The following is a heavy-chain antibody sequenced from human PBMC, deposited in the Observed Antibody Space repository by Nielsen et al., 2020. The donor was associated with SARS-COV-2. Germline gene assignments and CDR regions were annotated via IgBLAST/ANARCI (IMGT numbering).Heavy chain of an antibody. Sequence: GGSLRLSCAASGFTFSNYWMNWVRQAPGKGLEWVANIEEDGSEKFYLDSVKGRFTISRDNAKNSLYLQMNSLRAEDTAVYYCARGLREGMDVWGQGTTVTVSS. CDR1: GFTFSNYW. CDR2: IEEDGSEK. V-gene: IGHV3-7*04. J-gene: IGHJ6*02. D-gene: IGHD5-12*01. CDR3: ARGLREGMDV.